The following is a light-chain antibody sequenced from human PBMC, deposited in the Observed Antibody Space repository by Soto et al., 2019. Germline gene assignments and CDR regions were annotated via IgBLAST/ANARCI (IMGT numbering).Light chain of an antibody. V-gene: IGKV3-15*01. J-gene: IGKJ1*01. CDR1: QSVSSN. Sequence: EIVMTQSPATLSVSRGDRANLSCRASQSVSSNLAWYQQTPGQAPRLRIYGTSTRATGIPGRLSGSGSGTEFTLTISSMQSEDFAVYYCQQYNHWWTFGQGTKVDIK. CDR2: GTS. CDR3: QQYNHWWT.